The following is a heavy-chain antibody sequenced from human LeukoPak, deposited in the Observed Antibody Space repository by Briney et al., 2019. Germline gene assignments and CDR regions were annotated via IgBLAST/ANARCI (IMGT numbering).Heavy chain of an antibody. CDR2: INHSGST. J-gene: IGHJ6*02. Sequence: SETLSLTCAVYGGSFSGYYWSWIRQPPGKGLEWTGEINHSGSTNYNPSLKSRVTISVDTSKNQFSLKLSSVTAADTAVYYCARAPLCSSTSCYSGYYGMDVWGQGTTVTVSS. CDR1: GGSFSGYY. CDR3: ARAPLCSSTSCYSGYYGMDV. D-gene: IGHD2-2*01. V-gene: IGHV4-34*01.